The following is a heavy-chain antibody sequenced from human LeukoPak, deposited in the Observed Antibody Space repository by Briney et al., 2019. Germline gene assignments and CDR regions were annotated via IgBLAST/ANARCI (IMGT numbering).Heavy chain of an antibody. J-gene: IGHJ4*02. CDR2: INTDGKTT. V-gene: IGHV3-74*01. CDR1: GFIFSSYW. Sequence: GGSLRLSCVASGFIFSSYWMYWVRQAPGKGLVWVSRINTDGKTTNYADSVKGRFTISRDNAKSTLYLQMNSLRAEDTAVYYCATKQWLAPPPDSWGQGTPVTVSS. CDR3: ATKQWLAPPPDS. D-gene: IGHD6-19*01.